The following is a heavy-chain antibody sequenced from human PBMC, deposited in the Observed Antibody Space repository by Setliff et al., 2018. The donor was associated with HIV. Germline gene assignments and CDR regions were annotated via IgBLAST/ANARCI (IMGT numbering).Heavy chain of an antibody. CDR1: GGIFNTYG. Sequence: GASVKVSCKASGGIFNTYGMNWVRQAPGQGLEWMGGIIPIARAPNYAQKFQDRVTITADESTTTVYMEVRSLKSEDTALYYCARVPLYGYDRGYFDYWGQGTLVTVSS. V-gene: IGHV1-69*13. D-gene: IGHD5-12*01. CDR3: ARVPLYGYDRGYFDY. CDR2: IIPIARAP. J-gene: IGHJ4*02.